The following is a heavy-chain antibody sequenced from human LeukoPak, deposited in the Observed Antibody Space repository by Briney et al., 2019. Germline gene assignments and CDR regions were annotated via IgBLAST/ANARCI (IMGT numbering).Heavy chain of an antibody. Sequence: KSSETLSLTCTVSGGSISSYYWGWIRQPPGKGLEWIGSIYYSGSTYYNPSLKSRVTISVDTSKNQFSLKLSSVTAADTAVYYCARHSEIGDFWSGYYYTYFDYWGQGTLVTVSS. V-gene: IGHV4-39*01. CDR3: ARHSEIGDFWSGYYYTYFDY. D-gene: IGHD3-3*01. J-gene: IGHJ4*02. CDR2: IYYSGST. CDR1: GGSISSYY.